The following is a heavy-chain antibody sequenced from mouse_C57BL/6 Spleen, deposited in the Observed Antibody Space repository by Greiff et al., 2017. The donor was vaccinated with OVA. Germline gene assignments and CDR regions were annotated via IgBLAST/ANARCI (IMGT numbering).Heavy chain of an antibody. CDR3: ARNLLLYYYAMDY. CDR1: GFSLTSYG. V-gene: IGHV2-2*01. Sequence: QVQLKESGPGLVQPSQSLSITCTVSGFSLTSYGVHWVRQSPGTGLEWLGVIWSGGSTDYNAAFISRLSISKDNSKSQVFFKMNSLQADDTAIYYCARNLLLYYYAMDYWGQGTSVTVSS. D-gene: IGHD2-1*01. J-gene: IGHJ4*01. CDR2: IWSGGST.